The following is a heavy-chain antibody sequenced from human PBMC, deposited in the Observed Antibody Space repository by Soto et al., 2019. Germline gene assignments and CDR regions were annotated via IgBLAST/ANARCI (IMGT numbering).Heavy chain of an antibody. V-gene: IGHV1-18*01. D-gene: IGHD2-15*01. CDR2: ISAYNGNT. CDR1: GYTFTSYG. J-gene: IGHJ4*02. CDR3: ARDFGGGSPTYFDY. Sequence: ASVEVSCKASGYTFTSYGISWVRQAPGQGLEWMGWISAYNGNTNYAQKLQGRVTMTTDTSTSTAYMALRSLRSDDTAVYYCARDFGGGSPTYFDYWGQGTLVTVSS.